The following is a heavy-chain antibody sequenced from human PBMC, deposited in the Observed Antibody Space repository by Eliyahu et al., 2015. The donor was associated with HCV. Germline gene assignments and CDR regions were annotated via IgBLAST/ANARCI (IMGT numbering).Heavy chain of an antibody. Sequence: QVQLQQWGAGLLKPSETLSLTCAVYGGSFSGYYWSWIRQPPGKGLEWIGEINHSGSTNYNPSLKSRVTISVDTSKNQFSLKLXSVTAADTAVYYCARRGGLDGTTRIDYWGQGTLVTVSS. V-gene: IGHV4-34*01. D-gene: IGHD1-7*01. CDR2: INHSGST. CDR1: GGSFSGYY. CDR3: ARRGGLDGTTRIDY. J-gene: IGHJ4*02.